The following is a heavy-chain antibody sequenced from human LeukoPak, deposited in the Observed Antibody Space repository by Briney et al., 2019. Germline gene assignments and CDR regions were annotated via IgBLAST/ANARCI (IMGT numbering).Heavy chain of an antibody. CDR1: GYTFTSYY. CDR2: INPSGGST. J-gene: IGHJ4*02. D-gene: IGHD3-9*01. Sequence: ASVKVSCKASGYTFTSYYMHWVRQAPGQGLEWMGIINPSGGSTSYAQKFQGRVTMTRDMSTSTVYMELSSLRSDDTAVYYCARGVPPTYYDILTGEGFFDYWGQGTLVTVSS. CDR3: ARGVPPTYYDILTGEGFFDY. V-gene: IGHV1-46*01.